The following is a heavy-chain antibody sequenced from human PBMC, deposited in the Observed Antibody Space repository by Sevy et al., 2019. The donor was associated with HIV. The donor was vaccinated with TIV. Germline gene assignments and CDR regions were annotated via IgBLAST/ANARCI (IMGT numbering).Heavy chain of an antibody. J-gene: IGHJ5*02. CDR1: GFTFSSSA. V-gene: IGHV3-23*01. CDR2: ITSNGGST. CDR3: AKCLSHVTNQWSFDP. D-gene: IGHD2-8*01. Sequence: GGSLRLSCAASGFTFSSSAMTWVRQAPGKGLEWVSAITSNGGSTFYADSVKGRFTISRDISQNTLFLQMNSLRAEDTAVYYCAKCLSHVTNQWSFDPWGQGTLVTVSS.